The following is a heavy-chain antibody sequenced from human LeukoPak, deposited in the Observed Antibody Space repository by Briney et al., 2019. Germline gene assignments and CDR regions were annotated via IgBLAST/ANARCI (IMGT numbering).Heavy chain of an antibody. CDR3: AKNRGAGSHYYYHMNV. V-gene: IGHV3-23*01. Sequence: PGGSLRLSCAASGFTFRSFAVTWVRQAPGKGLEWVSVISGSGDSTYYADSVKGRFTISRDNSKNTLYLQLNSLRVEDTAVYYCAKNRGAGSHYYYHMNVWGKGTTVTVSS. D-gene: IGHD1-26*01. J-gene: IGHJ6*03. CDR1: GFTFRSFA. CDR2: ISGSGDST.